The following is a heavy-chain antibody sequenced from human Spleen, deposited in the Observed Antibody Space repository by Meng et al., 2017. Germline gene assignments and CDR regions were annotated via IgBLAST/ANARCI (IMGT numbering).Heavy chain of an antibody. Sequence: GESLKISCAASGFTFSSYSMNWVRQAPGKGLEWVSSISSSSSYIYYADSVKGRFTISRDNAKNSLYLQMNSLRAEDTAVYYCASGIAAAAPGYWGQGTLVTVSS. D-gene: IGHD6-13*01. CDR1: GFTFSSYS. V-gene: IGHV3-21*01. CDR2: ISSSSSYI. J-gene: IGHJ4*02. CDR3: ASGIAAAAPGY.